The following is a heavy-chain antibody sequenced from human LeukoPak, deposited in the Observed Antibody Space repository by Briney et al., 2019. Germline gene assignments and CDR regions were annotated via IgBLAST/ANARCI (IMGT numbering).Heavy chain of an antibody. Sequence: GSLRLSCAASGFTFSSHAMTWFRQGPGKGLEWIGSIYHSGSTYYNPSLKSRVTISVDTSKNQFSLKLSSVTAADTAVYYCANSPTGLTGTTGANWGQGTLVTVSS. CDR2: IYHSGST. CDR3: ANSPTGLTGTTGAN. D-gene: IGHD1-7*01. J-gene: IGHJ4*02. V-gene: IGHV4-38-2*01. CDR1: GFTFSSHAM.